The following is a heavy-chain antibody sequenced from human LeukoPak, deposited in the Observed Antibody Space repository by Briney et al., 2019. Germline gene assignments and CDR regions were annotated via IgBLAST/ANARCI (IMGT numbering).Heavy chain of an antibody. J-gene: IGHJ4*02. CDR1: GFTFSSYA. CDR3: AKGSDSGWYGAYFDY. CDR2: ITGGGGGT. D-gene: IGHD6-19*01. Sequence: GGSPRLSCAVSGFTFSSYAMSWVRQAPGKGLEWVSAITGGGGGTYYADSVKGRFTISRDNSKNTLYLQMNSLRAEDTAVYYCAKGSDSGWYGAYFDYWGQGTLVTVSS. V-gene: IGHV3-23*01.